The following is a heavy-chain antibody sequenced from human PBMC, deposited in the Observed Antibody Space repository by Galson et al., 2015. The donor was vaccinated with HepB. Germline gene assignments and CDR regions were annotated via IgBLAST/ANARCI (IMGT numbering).Heavy chain of an antibody. CDR1: GFTFSSYS. CDR2: ISSSSSTI. D-gene: IGHD6-13*01. CDR3: ARGDSSSWYDWDWFDP. V-gene: IGHV3-48*04. Sequence: SLRLSCAASGFTFSSYSMNWVRQAPGKGLEWVSYISSSSSTIYYADSVKGRFTITRDNAKNSLYLKMNSLRSEDTAVYYCARGDSSSWYDWDWFDPWGQGTLVTVSS. J-gene: IGHJ5*02.